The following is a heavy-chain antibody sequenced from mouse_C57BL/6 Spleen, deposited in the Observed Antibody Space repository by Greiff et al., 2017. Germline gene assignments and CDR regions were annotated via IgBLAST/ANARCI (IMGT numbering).Heavy chain of an antibody. CDR3: AGRVGNYVGENYFDY. CDR1: GYSFTGYF. V-gene: IGHV1-20*01. CDR2: INPYNGDT. J-gene: IGHJ2*01. D-gene: IGHD1-1*01. Sequence: QLQQSGPELVKPGDSVKISCKASGYSFTGYFMNWVMQSHGKSLEWIGRINPYNGDTFYNQKFKGQAPLTVDKSSSTAHMELRRLTTEESAVYYGAGRVGNYVGENYFDYWGQGTTLTVSS.